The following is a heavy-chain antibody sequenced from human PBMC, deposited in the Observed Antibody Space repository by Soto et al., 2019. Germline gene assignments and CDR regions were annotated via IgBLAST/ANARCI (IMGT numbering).Heavy chain of an antibody. CDR2: SLSDSII. Sequence: PGGSLRLSCVASGFTFGSYAMNWVRQPPGEGLEWVSLSLSDSIIHYVDSVKGRFTVSRDNAKNSLYLQLDSLRDEDTAVYYCARQGPFGELDYWGQGTLVTVSS. CDR3: ARQGPFGELDY. CDR1: GFTFGSYA. V-gene: IGHV3-48*02. D-gene: IGHD3-10*01. J-gene: IGHJ4*02.